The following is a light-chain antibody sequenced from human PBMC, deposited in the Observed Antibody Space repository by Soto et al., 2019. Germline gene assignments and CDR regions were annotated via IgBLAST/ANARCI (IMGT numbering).Light chain of an antibody. J-gene: IGLJ1*01. Sequence: QCLPTLPASVSGSPGQSIPISCTGTIRDVGGYNYVSWYQHYPGKAPKLMIYEVSNRPSGVSNRFSGSKSGNTASLTISGLQTEDEADYYCTSYTSSSTRVFGTGTKVAVL. CDR3: TSYTSSSTRV. CDR1: IRDVGGYNY. V-gene: IGLV2-14*01. CDR2: EVS.